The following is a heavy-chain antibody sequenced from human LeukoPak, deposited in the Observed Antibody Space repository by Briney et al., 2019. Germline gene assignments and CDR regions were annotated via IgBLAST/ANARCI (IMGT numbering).Heavy chain of an antibody. D-gene: IGHD2-2*02. Sequence: GGSLRLSCAASGFTVSNNFMSWVRQAPGKGLEWVSVIYSGGDTYYADSVKGRFTISRDNFKNTLYLQMNSLRTDDTAVYYCARDYCSSISCYTRWFDPWGQGTLVTVSS. J-gene: IGHJ5*02. V-gene: IGHV3-66*02. CDR2: IYSGGDT. CDR3: ARDYCSSISCYTRWFDP. CDR1: GFTVSNNF.